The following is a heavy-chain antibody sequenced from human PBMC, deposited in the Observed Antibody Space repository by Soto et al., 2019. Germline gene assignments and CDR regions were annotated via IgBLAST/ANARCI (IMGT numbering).Heavy chain of an antibody. CDR2: IAYDGSSK. D-gene: IGHD3-3*01. CDR3: AKSLDGVPVQEFDP. J-gene: IGHJ5*02. CDR1: GFTVENFG. Sequence: QVQLVESGGGVFQPGMSLRLSCAAAGFTVENFGMHWVRQAPGKGLEWVAVIAYDGSSKYYADSVKGRFTISRDNSNNTLYLQMNSLRVEDTAVYYCAKSLDGVPVQEFDPRGQGTLVAVSS. V-gene: IGHV3-30*18.